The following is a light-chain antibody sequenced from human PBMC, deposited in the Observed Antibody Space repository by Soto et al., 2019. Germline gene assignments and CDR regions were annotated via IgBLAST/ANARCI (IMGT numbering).Light chain of an antibody. Sequence: EIVLTQSPGTLSLSPGESATLSCRASESLGNNYLAWYKQKPGQSPRLLFSGATSRASGIPDRFSGSGSGTDFTLTISRLEPEDFAVYYCQQYGSSPPWTFGQGTKVDIK. CDR1: ESLGNNY. V-gene: IGKV3-20*01. CDR3: QQYGSSPPWT. J-gene: IGKJ1*01. CDR2: GAT.